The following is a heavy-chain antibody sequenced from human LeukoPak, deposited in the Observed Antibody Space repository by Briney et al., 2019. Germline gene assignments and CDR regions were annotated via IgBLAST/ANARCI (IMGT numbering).Heavy chain of an antibody. D-gene: IGHD5-12*01. Sequence: SSETLSLTCTVSCGSISRYYWSWIRQPAGKGLEWIGRIYTSGSTNYNPSLKSRVTMSVDTSKNQLPLKLTSVTAADTALYYSARDRVGYGPYNWFDPWGQGTLVTVSS. CDR2: IYTSGST. J-gene: IGHJ5*02. V-gene: IGHV4-4*07. CDR3: ARDRVGYGPYNWFDP. CDR1: CGSISRYY.